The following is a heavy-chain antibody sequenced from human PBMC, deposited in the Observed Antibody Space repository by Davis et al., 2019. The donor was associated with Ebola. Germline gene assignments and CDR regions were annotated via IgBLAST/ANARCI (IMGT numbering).Heavy chain of an antibody. J-gene: IGHJ4*02. CDR3: ARDRLLLWFREWGHFDY. Sequence: GESLKISCAASGFTFSSYSMNWVRQAPGKGLEWVSYISSSSSTIYYADSVKGRFTISRDNAKNSLYLQMNRLRDEDTAVYYCARDRLLLWFREWGHFDYWGQGTLVSVSS. V-gene: IGHV3-48*02. CDR1: GFTFSSYS. CDR2: ISSSSSTI. D-gene: IGHD3-10*01.